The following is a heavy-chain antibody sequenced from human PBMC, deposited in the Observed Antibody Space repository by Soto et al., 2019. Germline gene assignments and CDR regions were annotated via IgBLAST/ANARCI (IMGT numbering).Heavy chain of an antibody. CDR3: ARVANYGYCSGGSCYWFDP. CDR1: GGSLSSYY. CDR2: IYYSGST. D-gene: IGHD2-15*01. V-gene: IGHV4-59*01. Sequence: ETLSLPCTFSGGSLSSYYWIWIRQPPGKGLEWIGYIYYSGSTNYNPSLKSRVTISVDTSKNQFSLKLSSVTAADTAVYYCARVANYGYCSGGSCYWFDPWGQGTMVTVSS. J-gene: IGHJ5*02.